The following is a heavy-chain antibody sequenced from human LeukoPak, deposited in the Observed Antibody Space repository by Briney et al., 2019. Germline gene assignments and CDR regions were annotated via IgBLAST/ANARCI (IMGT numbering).Heavy chain of an antibody. CDR2: ISDSGGST. V-gene: IGHV3-23*01. J-gene: IGHJ4*02. CDR1: GFTFTNYV. CDR3: AKGPLGDVDY. Sequence: GGSLRLSCAASGFTFTNYVMSWVRQAPGKGLEWVPGISDSGGSTYYADSVKGRFTISRDNSKNTLYLQMNSLRAEDTAVYYRAKGPLGDVDYWGQGTLVTVSS. D-gene: IGHD4-17*01.